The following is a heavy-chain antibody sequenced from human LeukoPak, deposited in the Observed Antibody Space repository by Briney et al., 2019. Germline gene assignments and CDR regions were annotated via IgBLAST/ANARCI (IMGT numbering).Heavy chain of an antibody. CDR2: ISSSSSYI. Sequence: GGSLRLSCAASGFTFSSYSMNWVRQAPGKGLEWVSSISSSSSYIYYADSVKGRFTISRDNAKNSLYLQMNSLRAEDTAVYYCARVNSSGWHDYFDYWGQGTLVTVSS. CDR3: ARVNSSGWHDYFDY. CDR1: GFTFSSYS. D-gene: IGHD6-19*01. V-gene: IGHV3-21*01. J-gene: IGHJ4*02.